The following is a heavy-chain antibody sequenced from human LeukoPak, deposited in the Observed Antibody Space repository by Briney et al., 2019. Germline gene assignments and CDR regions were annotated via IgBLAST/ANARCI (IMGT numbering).Heavy chain of an antibody. J-gene: IGHJ4*02. Sequence: GGSLRLSCAASGFTVSDIYMSWVRQAPGKGLEWVSVLYRGGSTYYADSVQGRFIISRGNSKNTVYLQMNSLRAEDTAVYYCAREDFWSAYRIDYWGQGTLVTVSS. D-gene: IGHD3-3*01. V-gene: IGHV3-53*01. CDR3: AREDFWSAYRIDY. CDR1: GFTVSDIY. CDR2: LYRGGST.